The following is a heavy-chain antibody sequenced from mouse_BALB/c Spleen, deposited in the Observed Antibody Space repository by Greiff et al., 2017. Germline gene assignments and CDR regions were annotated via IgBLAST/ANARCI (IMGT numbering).Heavy chain of an antibody. J-gene: IGHJ4*01. V-gene: IGHV3-8*02. Sequence: EVQLQESGPSLVKPSQTLSLTCSVTGDSITSGYWNWIRKFPGNKLEYMGYISYSGSTYYNPSLKSRISITRDTSKNQYYLQLNSVTTEDTATYYCARRNYYGSSYGYAMDYWGQGTSVTVSS. CDR3: ARRNYYGSSYGYAMDY. D-gene: IGHD1-1*01. CDR2: ISYSGST. CDR1: GDSITSGY.